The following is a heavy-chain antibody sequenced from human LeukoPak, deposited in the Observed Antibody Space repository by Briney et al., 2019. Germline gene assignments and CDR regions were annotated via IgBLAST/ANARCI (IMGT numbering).Heavy chain of an antibody. CDR1: GGSISSGGYY. CDR2: IYYSGST. D-gene: IGHD3-10*01. V-gene: IGHV4-31*03. J-gene: IGHJ4*02. Sequence: SETLSLTCTVSGGSISSGGYYWSWIRQHPGKGLEWIGYIYYSGSTYYNPSLKSRVTISVDTSKNQFSLKLSPVTAADTAVYYCARGVRDGDFPYWGQGTLVTVSS. CDR3: ARGVRDGDFPY.